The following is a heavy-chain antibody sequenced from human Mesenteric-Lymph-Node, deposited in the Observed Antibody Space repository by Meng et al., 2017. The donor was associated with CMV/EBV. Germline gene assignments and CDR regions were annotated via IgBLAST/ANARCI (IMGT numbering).Heavy chain of an antibody. V-gene: IGHV3-48*03. Sequence: GGSLRLSCAASGFTFSNYEMNWVRQAPGKGLEWVSYINSGGGTIIYYADSVKGRFTISRDNAKNSLYLQMDSLRAEDTAVYYCARDIGYDFPFDYWGQGTLVTVSS. J-gene: IGHJ4*02. CDR1: GFTFSNYE. CDR3: ARDIGYDFPFDY. D-gene: IGHD5-12*01. CDR2: INSGGGTI.